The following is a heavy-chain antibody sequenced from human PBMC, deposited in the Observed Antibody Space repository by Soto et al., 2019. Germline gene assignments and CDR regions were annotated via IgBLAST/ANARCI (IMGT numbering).Heavy chain of an antibody. CDR2: ISGSGGST. CDR1: GFTFSSYA. J-gene: IGHJ6*03. D-gene: IGHD2-2*01. Sequence: PWGSLRLSCAASGFTFSSYAMSWFRQATGKGLEWVSAISGSGGSTYYADSVKGRFTISRDNSKNTLYLQMNSLRAEDTAVYYCAKDRSSSTSYEYYYYYMDVWGKGTTVTVSS. CDR3: AKDRSSSTSYEYYYYYMDV. V-gene: IGHV3-23*01.